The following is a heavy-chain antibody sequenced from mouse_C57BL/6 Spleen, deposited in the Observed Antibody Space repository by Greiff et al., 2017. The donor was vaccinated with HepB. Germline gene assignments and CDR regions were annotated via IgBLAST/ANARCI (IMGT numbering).Heavy chain of an antibody. CDR2: IHPNSGST. J-gene: IGHJ1*01. Sequence: VQLQQPGAELVKPGASVKLSCKASGYTFTSYWMHWVKQRPGQGLEWIGMIHPNSGSTNYNEKFKSKATLTVDKSSSTAYMQLSSLTAEDSAVYDCAREGAPWYFDVWGAGTTVTVSS. CDR1: GYTFTSYW. CDR3: AREGAPWYFDV. V-gene: IGHV1-64*01.